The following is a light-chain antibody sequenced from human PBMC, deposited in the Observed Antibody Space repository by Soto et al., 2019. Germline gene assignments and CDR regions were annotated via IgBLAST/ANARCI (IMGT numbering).Light chain of an antibody. CDR3: HRYGYGSDS. Sequence: SPGERATLSCRAGETVTSRYLAWYQQKPGQAPRLLIYAASSRATGIPDRFSGSGSGTDFTLTISRLEPEDAAVYYCHRYGYGSDSFGQGTRLQIK. CDR2: AAS. CDR1: ETVTSRY. J-gene: IGKJ5*01. V-gene: IGKV3-20*01.